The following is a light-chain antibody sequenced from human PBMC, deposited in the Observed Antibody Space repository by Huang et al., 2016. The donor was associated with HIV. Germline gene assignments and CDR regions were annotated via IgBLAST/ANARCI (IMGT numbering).Light chain of an antibody. CDR1: QILLYSNGYTY. Sequence: DIVMTQSPLSLSVILGEPASISCKFNQILLYSNGYTYLDWYLQKPGQSPQLLIFLGSDRASGVPDRFSGSGTGVDFTLTISRLEAEDVGVYYCMQGLQTPPTFGQGTKVEI. J-gene: IGKJ1*01. CDR3: MQGLQTPPT. V-gene: IGKV2-28*01. CDR2: LGS.